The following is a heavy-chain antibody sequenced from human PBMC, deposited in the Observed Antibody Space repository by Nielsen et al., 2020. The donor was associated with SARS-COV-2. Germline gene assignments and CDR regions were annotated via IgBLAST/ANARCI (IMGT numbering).Heavy chain of an antibody. CDR2: IYSGGSTA. V-gene: IGHV3-23*03. J-gene: IGHJ6*02. CDR3: ARDIVVVVAAGAPYYYYYGMDV. D-gene: IGHD2-15*01. Sequence: VRQAPGKGFEWVSVIYSGGSTAYYADSVKGRFTISRDNSKNTLYPQMNSLRAEDTAVYYCARDIVVVVAAGAPYYYYYGMDVWGQGTTVTVSS.